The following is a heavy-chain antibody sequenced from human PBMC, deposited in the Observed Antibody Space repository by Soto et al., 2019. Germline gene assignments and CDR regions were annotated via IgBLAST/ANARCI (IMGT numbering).Heavy chain of an antibody. V-gene: IGHV4-59*01. CDR1: GDSISSSY. D-gene: IGHD3-3*01. Sequence: QVQLQESGPGLVKPSETLSLTCTVSGDSISSSYWNWIRQDPGKGLEWIGYIDDTGSTNYNPSLKMRVTLSVDPSNNQYSFKLSSVTAADTAVYYCARGVLEWLLRDSYYYYMDVWGKGTTVTVSS. CDR3: ARGVLEWLLRDSYYYYMDV. J-gene: IGHJ6*03. CDR2: IDDTGST.